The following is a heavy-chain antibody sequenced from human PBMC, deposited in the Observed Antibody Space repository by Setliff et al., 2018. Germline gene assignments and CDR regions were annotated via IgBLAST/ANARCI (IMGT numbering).Heavy chain of an antibody. D-gene: IGHD6-25*01. CDR3: VRDTTSGWMLTN. J-gene: IGHJ4*02. Sequence: GGSLRLSCAASGFTFSGYAMSWVRQAPGKGLEWVSAISGSGGSTYYADSVKGRFTISRDNSKNTLSLQMNSLRAEDTAVYYCVRDTTSGWMLTNWGQGTLVTVSS. V-gene: IGHV3-23*01. CDR1: GFTFSGYA. CDR2: ISGSGGST.